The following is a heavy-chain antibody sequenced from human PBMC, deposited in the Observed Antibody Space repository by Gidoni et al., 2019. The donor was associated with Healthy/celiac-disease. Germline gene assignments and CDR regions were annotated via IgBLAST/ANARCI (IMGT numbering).Heavy chain of an antibody. D-gene: IGHD6-13*01. CDR1: EYTSTSYA. CDR3: ARDLRGSWPRAAGY. J-gene: IGHJ4*02. CDR2: INAGNGNT. Sequence: QVQLVQSGAGGKNPGASGKVSCKASEYTSTSYAMHWVRQAPGQRLEWIGWINAGNGNTKYSQKFQGRVTITKDTYASTAYMELSSLRSEDTAVYYCARDLRGSWPRAAGYWGQGTMVTVSS. V-gene: IGHV1-3*01.